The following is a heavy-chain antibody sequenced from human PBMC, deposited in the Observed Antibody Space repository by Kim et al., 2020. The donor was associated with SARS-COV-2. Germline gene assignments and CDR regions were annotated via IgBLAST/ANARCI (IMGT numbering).Heavy chain of an antibody. V-gene: IGHV4-39*01. Sequence: LKSRVTISVDTSKNQFSLKLSSVTAADTAVYYCARRGRFQWLETNWFDPWGQGTLVTVSS. D-gene: IGHD6-19*01. J-gene: IGHJ5*02. CDR3: ARRGRFQWLETNWFDP.